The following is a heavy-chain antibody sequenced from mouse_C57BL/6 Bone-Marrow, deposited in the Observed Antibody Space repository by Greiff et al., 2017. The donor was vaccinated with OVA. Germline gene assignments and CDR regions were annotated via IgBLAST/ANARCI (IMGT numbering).Heavy chain of an antibody. CDR3: YGPAWFAY. CDR1: GYTFTSYG. J-gene: IGHJ3*01. D-gene: IGHD1-1*02. Sequence: VQLVESGAELARPGASVKLSCKASGYTFTSYGISWVKQRTGQGLEWIGEIYPRSGNTYYNEKFKGKATLTADKSSSTAYMELRSLTSEDSAVYFCYGPAWFAYWGQGTLVTVSA. V-gene: IGHV1-81*01. CDR2: IYPRSGNT.